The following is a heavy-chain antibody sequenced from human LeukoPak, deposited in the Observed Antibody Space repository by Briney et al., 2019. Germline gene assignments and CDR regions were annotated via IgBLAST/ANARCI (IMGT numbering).Heavy chain of an antibody. CDR3: ARDPSGYDGGFDY. CDR1: GFTFSSFW. D-gene: IGHD5-12*01. CDR2: IKQDGSKK. Sequence: PGGSLGLSCAASGFTFSSFWMSWIRQAPGKGLEWVANIKQDGSKKNYVDSVKGRFTISRDNAKNSLYLQMNSLRAEDTAVYYCARDPSGYDGGFDYWGQGTLVTVSS. J-gene: IGHJ4*02. V-gene: IGHV3-7*03.